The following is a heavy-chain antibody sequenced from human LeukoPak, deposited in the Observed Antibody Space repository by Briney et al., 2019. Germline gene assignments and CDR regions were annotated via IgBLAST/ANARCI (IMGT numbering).Heavy chain of an antibody. Sequence: ASVKVSCKASGYTFTSYGISWVRQAPGQGLEWMGWISAYNGNTNYAQKLQGRVTMTADTSTSTAYMELRSLRSDDTAVYYCARDGGYSSSPDEYYFDYWGQGTLVTVSS. J-gene: IGHJ4*02. CDR2: ISAYNGNT. CDR3: ARDGGYSSSPDEYYFDY. CDR1: GYTFTSYG. V-gene: IGHV1-18*01. D-gene: IGHD6-6*01.